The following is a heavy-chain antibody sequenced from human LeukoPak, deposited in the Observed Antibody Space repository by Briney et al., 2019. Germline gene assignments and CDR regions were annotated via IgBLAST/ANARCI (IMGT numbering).Heavy chain of an antibody. J-gene: IGHJ4*02. V-gene: IGHV3-23*01. Sequence: GGSLRLSCVGSGFAFGVHAMSWVRQAPGKGLEWVSAISGSGGSTYYADSVKGRFTISRDNSKNTLYLQMNSLRAEDTAVYYCAKSSGGSWYPWSPIDVDYWGQGTLVTVSS. CDR2: ISGSGGST. CDR3: AKSSGGSWYPWSPIDVDY. D-gene: IGHD2-15*01. CDR1: GFAFGVHA.